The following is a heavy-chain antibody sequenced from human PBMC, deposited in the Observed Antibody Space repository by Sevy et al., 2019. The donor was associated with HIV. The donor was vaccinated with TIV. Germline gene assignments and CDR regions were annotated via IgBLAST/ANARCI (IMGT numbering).Heavy chain of an antibody. V-gene: IGHV1-8*01. Sequence: ASLKVSCKASGYTFTSYDINWVRQATGQGLEWMGWMNPNSGNTGYAQKFQGRVTMTRNTSISTAYMELSSLRSEDTAVYYCASMTSEYYYDSSGYYRYYYYGIDVWGQGTTVTVSS. CDR3: ASMTSEYYYDSSGYYRYYYYGIDV. CDR2: MNPNSGNT. J-gene: IGHJ6*02. CDR1: GYTFTSYD. D-gene: IGHD3-22*01.